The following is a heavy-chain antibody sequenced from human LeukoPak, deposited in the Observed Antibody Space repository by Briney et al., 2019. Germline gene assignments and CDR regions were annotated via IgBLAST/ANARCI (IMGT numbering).Heavy chain of an antibody. CDR3: ARAHLIASPGYNWLDH. Sequence: AASVMLDCKASGYTFTGFYMHWVRQAPGQGLEWMGWINPNSGGTNYAQKFQGRVTMTRDTSINTAYMELSSLRSDDTAVFYCARAHLIASPGYNWLDHWGQGTLVTVSS. J-gene: IGHJ5*02. CDR2: INPNSGGT. D-gene: IGHD6-13*01. V-gene: IGHV1-2*02. CDR1: GYTFTGFY.